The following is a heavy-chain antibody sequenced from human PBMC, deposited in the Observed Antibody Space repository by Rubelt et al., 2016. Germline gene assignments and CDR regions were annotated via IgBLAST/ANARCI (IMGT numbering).Heavy chain of an antibody. CDR3: ARHSSGWSGYFDY. V-gene: IGHV5-51*01. D-gene: IGHD6-19*01. CDR2: T. J-gene: IGHJ4*02. Sequence: TGDSPSFQGQVTISADKSISTAYLQWSSLKASDTAMYYCARHSSGWSGYFDYWGQGTLVTVSS.